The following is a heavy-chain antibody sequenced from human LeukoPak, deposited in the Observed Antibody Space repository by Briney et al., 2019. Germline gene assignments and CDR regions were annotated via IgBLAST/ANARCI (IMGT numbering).Heavy chain of an antibody. CDR3: ASWTAMPYYYYGMDV. J-gene: IGHJ6*02. CDR1: GYTFTGYY. V-gene: IGHV1-2*02. Sequence: ASVKVSCKASGYTFTGYYMHWVRQAPGQGLEWMGWINPNSGGTNYAQKFQGRVTMTRDTSISTAYMELSRLRSDDTAAYYCASWTAMPYYYYGMDVWGQGTTVTVSS. D-gene: IGHD5-18*01. CDR2: INPNSGGT.